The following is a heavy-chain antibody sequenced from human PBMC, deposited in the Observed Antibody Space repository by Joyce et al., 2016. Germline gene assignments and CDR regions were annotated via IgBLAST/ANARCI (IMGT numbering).Heavy chain of an antibody. Sequence: EVQLLESGGGLVQPGGSLRLSCAASGFTLSSCAMSWVRQAPGKGLEWLSASSGRGGSTYYAESVKGRFNISRDNSKNTLYLQMNSLRAEDTAVYYCAKEMTFGGVIDLYYFDYWGQGTLVTVSS. CDR1: GFTLSSCA. CDR3: AKEMTFGGVIDLYYFDY. V-gene: IGHV3-23*01. CDR2: SSGRGGST. D-gene: IGHD3-16*02. J-gene: IGHJ4*02.